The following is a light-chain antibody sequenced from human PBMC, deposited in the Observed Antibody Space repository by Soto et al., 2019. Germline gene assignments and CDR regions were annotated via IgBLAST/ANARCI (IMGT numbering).Light chain of an antibody. J-gene: IGKJ1*01. CDR3: QPYGSSPWT. CDR1: QSVSSSY. CDR2: GAS. V-gene: IGKV3-20*01. Sequence: EIVLTQSPGTLSLSPGERATLSCRASQSVSSSYLAWYQQKPGQAPRPLIYGASSRAIGIPDRFSGSGSGTDFTLTISRLEPEAFAVYYCQPYGSSPWTFGQGTKVEIK.